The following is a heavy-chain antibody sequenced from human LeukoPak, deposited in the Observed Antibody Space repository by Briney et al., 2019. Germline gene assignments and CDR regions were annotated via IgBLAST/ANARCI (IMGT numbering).Heavy chain of an antibody. CDR3: ARVPSGRQLVRQTNKKNYYYYYMDV. D-gene: IGHD6-6*01. CDR1: GYTFTSYG. J-gene: IGHJ6*03. CDR2: ISAYNGNT. Sequence: ASVKVSCKASGYTFTSYGISWVRQAPGQGLEWMGWISAYNGNTNYAQKLQGRVTMTTDTSTSTAYMELRSLRSDDTAVYYCARVPSGRQLVRQTNKKNYYYYYMDVWGKGTTVTVSS. V-gene: IGHV1-18*01.